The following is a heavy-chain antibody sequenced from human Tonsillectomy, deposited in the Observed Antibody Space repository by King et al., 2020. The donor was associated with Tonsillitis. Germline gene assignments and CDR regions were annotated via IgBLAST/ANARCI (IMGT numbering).Heavy chain of an antibody. CDR3: ARSGDIVLEPSAIPLDTLQFPPPPQEPFEY. J-gene: IGHJ4*02. CDR1: GYTFTGYY. CDR2: INPDSGGT. Sequence: VQLVESGAEVKKPGASVKVSCETSGYTFTGYYMHWVRQAPGQGLEWMGWINPDSGGTSCAQKFQGRVTMTRDTSISTAYMELSSLRSDDTAVYYCARSGDIVLEPSAIPLDTLQFPPPPQEPFEYWGQGTLVTVSS. D-gene: IGHD2-2*01. V-gene: IGHV1-2*02.